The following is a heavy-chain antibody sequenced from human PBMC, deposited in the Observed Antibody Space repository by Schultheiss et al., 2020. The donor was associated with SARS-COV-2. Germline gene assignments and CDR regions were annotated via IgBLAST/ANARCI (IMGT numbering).Heavy chain of an antibody. CDR1: GGSFSGYY. V-gene: IGHV4-59*01. Sequence: SETLSLTCAVYGGSFSGYYWSWIRQPPGKGLEWIGYIYYSGSTNYNPSLKSRVTISVDTSKNQFSLKLSSVTAADTAVYYCARDGYSSGWYTFDYWGQGTLVTVSS. J-gene: IGHJ4*02. CDR2: IYYSGST. CDR3: ARDGYSSGWYTFDY. D-gene: IGHD6-19*01.